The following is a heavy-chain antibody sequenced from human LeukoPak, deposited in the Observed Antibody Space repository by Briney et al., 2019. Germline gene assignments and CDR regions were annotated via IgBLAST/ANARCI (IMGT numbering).Heavy chain of an antibody. CDR1: GFPYSRYR. Sequence: GGSLRLFCGPSGFPYSRYRMIWVRQAPGKGLEWVSSISTSSTYIYYADSVKGRFTISRDNANNSLFLQMNSLRAEDPAVYYSAPDRRLGEIQVLPSDGSGYSRALYYWGQGALVTVSS. CDR2: ISTSSTYI. V-gene: IGHV3-21*01. D-gene: IGHD3-10*01. CDR3: APDRRLGEIQVLPSDGSGYSRALYY. J-gene: IGHJ4*02.